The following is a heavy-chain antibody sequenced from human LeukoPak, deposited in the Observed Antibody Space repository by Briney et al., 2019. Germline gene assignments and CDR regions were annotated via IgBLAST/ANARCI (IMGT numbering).Heavy chain of an antibody. Sequence: ASVKVSCTSSGYTFTGYYMHWERQAPGQGLELMGWIIPNTGGTNNAQKFQGRVTMTRDTSISTAKMELTNLGSDCTAVYFCARSLINPTAVTNWLDPWGPGTLVTVSS. CDR2: IIPNTGGT. D-gene: IGHD6-13*01. J-gene: IGHJ5*02. V-gene: IGHV1-2*02. CDR1: GYTFTGYY. CDR3: ARSLINPTAVTNWLDP.